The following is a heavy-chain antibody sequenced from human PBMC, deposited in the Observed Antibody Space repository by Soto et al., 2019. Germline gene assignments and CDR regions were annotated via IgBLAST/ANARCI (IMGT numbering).Heavy chain of an antibody. D-gene: IGHD6-19*01. V-gene: IGHV4-61*01. J-gene: IGHJ6*02. CDR1: GGSFSIGSYY. CDR2: IYYSGST. Sequence: SETLSLTCTVSGGSFSIGSYYWIGIRQPPGNGLEWIGYIYYSGSTNYNPSLKSRVTISVDTSKNQFSLKLSSVTAADTAVYYCARIAVADSRSYYYGMDVWGQGTTVTVSS. CDR3: ARIAVADSRSYYYGMDV.